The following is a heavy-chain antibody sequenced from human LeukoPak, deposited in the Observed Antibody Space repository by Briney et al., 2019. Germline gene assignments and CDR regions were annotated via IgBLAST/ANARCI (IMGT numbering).Heavy chain of an antibody. J-gene: IGHJ4*02. CDR3: ARSLRGPEDDQHLDDY. Sequence: PSETLSLTCAVYGGSFSGYYWSWIRQPPGKGLEWIGEINHSGSTNYNPSLKSRVTISVDTSKNQFSLKLSSVTAADTAVYYCARSLRGPEDDQHLDDYWGQGTLVTVSS. CDR1: GGSFSGYY. CDR2: INHSGST. D-gene: IGHD1-14*01. V-gene: IGHV4-34*01.